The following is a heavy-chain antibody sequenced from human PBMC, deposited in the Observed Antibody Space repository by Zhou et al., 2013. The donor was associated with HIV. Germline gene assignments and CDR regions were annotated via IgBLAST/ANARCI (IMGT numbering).Heavy chain of an antibody. CDR2: ISPYNDNT. CDR3: ARAHGELPGPFDY. V-gene: IGHV1-18*01. D-gene: IGHD4-17*01. J-gene: IGHJ4*02. CDR1: GFTFTVFG. Sequence: QVQLLQSGAEVKKPGASVKVSCKASGFTFTVFGIGWVRQAPGQGLEWMGWISPYNDNTNYAQKLQGRVTLTTDTSTNTVYMELRSLRSDDTAVYYCARAHGELPGPFDYWGQGTLV.